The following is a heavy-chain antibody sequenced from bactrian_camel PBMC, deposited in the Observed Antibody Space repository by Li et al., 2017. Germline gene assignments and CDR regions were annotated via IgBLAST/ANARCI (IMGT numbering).Heavy chain of an antibody. CDR2: IRADGTP. V-gene: IGHV3S9*01. J-gene: IGHJ4*01. CDR1: GFDFPRHA. Sequence: HVQLVESGGGLVQPGGSLTLTCATSGFDFPRHAMFWVRQAPGKEVEWVSSIRADGTPYVATALKDRFTTSRDIVKKMMYLQMNDLKVEDTGLYYCYAEGGPRGQGTQVTVS. CDR3: YAEGGP.